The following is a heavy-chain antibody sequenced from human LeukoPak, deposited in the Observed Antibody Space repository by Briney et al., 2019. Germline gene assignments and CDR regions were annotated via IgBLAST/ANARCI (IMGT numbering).Heavy chain of an antibody. CDR3: ARESREWELLGDYFDY. CDR2: ISYDGSNK. Sequence: GGSLRLSCAASGFTFSSYWMSWVRQAPGKGLEWVAVISYDGSNKYYADSVKGRFTISRDNSKNTLYLQMNSLRAEDTAVYYCARESREWELLGDYFDYWGQGTLVTVSS. V-gene: IGHV3-30*03. J-gene: IGHJ4*02. CDR1: GFTFSSYW. D-gene: IGHD1-26*01.